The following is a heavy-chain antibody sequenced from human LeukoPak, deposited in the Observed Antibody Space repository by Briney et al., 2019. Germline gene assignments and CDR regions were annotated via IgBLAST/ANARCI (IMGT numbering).Heavy chain of an antibody. J-gene: IGHJ4*02. CDR3: ARSPGYSYGYGNFDY. Sequence: SETLSLTCTVSGGSISSYYWSWIRQPPGKGLEWIGYIYYSGSTNYNPSLKSRVTISVDTSKNQFSLKLSSVTAADTAVYYCARSPGYSYGYGNFDYWGQGTLVTVSS. D-gene: IGHD5-18*01. CDR1: GGSISSYY. V-gene: IGHV4-59*01. CDR2: IYYSGST.